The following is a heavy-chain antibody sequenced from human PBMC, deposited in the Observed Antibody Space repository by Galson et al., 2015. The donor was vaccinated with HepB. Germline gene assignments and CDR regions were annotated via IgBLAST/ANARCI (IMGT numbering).Heavy chain of an antibody. D-gene: IGHD6-19*01. Sequence: SVKVSCKASGYTFTGYYMHWVRQAPGQGLEWMGRINPNSGGTNYAQKFQGRVTMTRDTSISTAYMELSRLRSDDTAVYYCARDPPGSGWYRFDCWGQGTLVIVAS. V-gene: IGHV1-2*06. J-gene: IGHJ4*02. CDR1: GYTFTGYY. CDR3: ARDPPGSGWYRFDC. CDR2: INPNSGGT.